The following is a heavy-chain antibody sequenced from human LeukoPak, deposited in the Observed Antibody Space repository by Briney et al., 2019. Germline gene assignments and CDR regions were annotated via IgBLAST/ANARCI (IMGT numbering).Heavy chain of an antibody. CDR3: ARVSYYYDSSGYYYARFDY. CDR1: GGSISSYY. V-gene: IGHV4-4*07. Sequence: PSETLSLTCTVSGGSISSYYWSWIRQPAGKGLEWIGRIYTSGSTNYNPSLKSRVTMSVDTSKNQFFLKLSSVTAADTAVYYCARVSYYYDSSGYYYARFDYWGQGTLVTVSS. J-gene: IGHJ4*02. D-gene: IGHD3-22*01. CDR2: IYTSGST.